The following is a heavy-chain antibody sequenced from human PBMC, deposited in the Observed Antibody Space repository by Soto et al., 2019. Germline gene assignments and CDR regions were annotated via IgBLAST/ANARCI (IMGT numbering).Heavy chain of an antibody. D-gene: IGHD2-15*01. CDR2: IFYSGST. J-gene: IGHJ6*01. CDR1: GGSISSSSYY. CDR3: ARHLTYCSAGSCYSDFPQYGMDV. Sequence: SETLSLTCTVSGGSISSSSYYWGWIRQPPGKGLEWIGSIFYSGSTYYNPSLKSRVTISVDTSKNQFSLKLSSVTAADTAVYYCARHLTYCSAGSCYSDFPQYGMDVLGQGTVVTVSS. V-gene: IGHV4-39*01.